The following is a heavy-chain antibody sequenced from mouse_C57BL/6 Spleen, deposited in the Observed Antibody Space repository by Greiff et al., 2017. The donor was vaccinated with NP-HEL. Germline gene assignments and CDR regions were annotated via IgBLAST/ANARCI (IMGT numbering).Heavy chain of an antibody. CDR3: TRYPPHYYGSSNAMDY. Sequence: QVQLQQSGAELVRPGASVTLSCKASGYTFTDYEMHWVKQTPVHGLEWIGAIDPETGGTAYNQKFKGKAILTADKSSSTAYMELRSLTSEDSAVYYCTRYPPHYYGSSNAMDYWGQGTSVTVSS. J-gene: IGHJ4*01. D-gene: IGHD1-1*01. V-gene: IGHV1-15*01. CDR1: GYTFTDYE. CDR2: IDPETGGT.